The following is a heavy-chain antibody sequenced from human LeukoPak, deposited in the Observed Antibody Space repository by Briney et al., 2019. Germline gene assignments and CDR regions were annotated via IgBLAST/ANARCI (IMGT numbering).Heavy chain of an antibody. CDR1: GGSISSYY. J-gene: IGHJ4*02. Sequence: SETLSLTCTVSGGSISSYYWSWIRQPPGKGLEWIGYIYYSGSTNYNPSLKSRVTISVDTSKNQFSLKLSSVTAADTAVYYCARGGYSYGFDYWGQGTLVTVSS. CDR3: ARGGYSYGFDY. V-gene: IGHV4-59*01. CDR2: IYYSGST. D-gene: IGHD5-18*01.